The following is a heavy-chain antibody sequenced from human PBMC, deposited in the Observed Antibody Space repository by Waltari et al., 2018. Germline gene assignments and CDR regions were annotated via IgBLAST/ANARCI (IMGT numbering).Heavy chain of an antibody. CDR1: GYTFTDYY. D-gene: IGHD2-8*02. J-gene: IGHJ4*03. CDR3: VKDRWGGFVLAGSLGYFDY. CDR2: INPPNNDSST. V-gene: IGHV1-46*01. Sequence: QLKLVQSGAEVKKPGASVTVSCKASGYTFTDYYIHWVRQAPGKELEWMGIINPPNNDSSTRYAQKFQGRITMTRDTSTNTVYLEMRSLRSDDTAMYYCVKDRWGGFVLAGSLGYFDYWGQGTLVTVSS.